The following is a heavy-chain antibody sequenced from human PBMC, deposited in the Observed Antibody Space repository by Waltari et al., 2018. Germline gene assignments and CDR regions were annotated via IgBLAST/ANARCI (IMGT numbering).Heavy chain of an antibody. J-gene: IGHJ4*02. Sequence: EVQLVESGGGLVQPGGSLRLSCAASGFTFSSYAMSWVRQAPGKGLEWVSAISGSGGSKYYADSVKGRFTISRDNSKNTLYLQMNSLRAEDTAVYYCAKEIATYYDFWSGYSAFDYWGQGTLVTVSS. V-gene: IGHV3-23*04. CDR3: AKEIATYYDFWSGYSAFDY. CDR1: GFTFSSYA. D-gene: IGHD3-3*01. CDR2: ISGSGGSK.